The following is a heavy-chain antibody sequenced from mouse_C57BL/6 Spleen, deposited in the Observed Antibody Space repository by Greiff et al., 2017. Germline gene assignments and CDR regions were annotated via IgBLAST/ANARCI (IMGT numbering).Heavy chain of an antibody. CDR3: ARDWECAGDFDY. Sequence: QVQLQQPGAELVKPGASVKMSCKASGYTFTSYWITWVKQRPGQGLEWIGDIYPGSGSTNYNEKFKSKATLTVDTSSSTAYMQLSSLTSEDSAVXYCARDWECAGDFDYWGQGTTLTVSS. D-gene: IGHD4-1*01. CDR1: GYTFTSYW. V-gene: IGHV1-55*01. CDR2: IYPGSGST. J-gene: IGHJ2*01.